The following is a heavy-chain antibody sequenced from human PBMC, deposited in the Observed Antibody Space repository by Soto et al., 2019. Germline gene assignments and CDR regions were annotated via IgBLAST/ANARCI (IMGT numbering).Heavy chain of an antibody. CDR2: IWYDGSNK. J-gene: IGHJ6*02. CDR3: ARGAAQDYYYYGMDV. CDR1: GFTFSSYG. Sequence: GGSLRLSCAASGFTFSSYGMHWVRQAPGKGLEWVAVIWYDGSNKYYADSVKGRFTISRDNSKNTLYLQMNSLRAEDTAVYYCARGAAQDYYYYGMDVWGQGTTATVSS. V-gene: IGHV3-33*01.